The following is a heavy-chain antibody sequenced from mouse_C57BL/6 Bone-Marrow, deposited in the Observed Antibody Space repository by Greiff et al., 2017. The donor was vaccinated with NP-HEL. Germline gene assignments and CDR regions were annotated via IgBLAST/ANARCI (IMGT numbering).Heavy chain of an antibody. CDR1: GFTFSDYG. CDR3: ARRYRGLYYYAMDY. V-gene: IGHV5-17*01. CDR2: ISSGSSTI. D-gene: IGHD2-12*01. Sequence: EVHLVESGGGLVKPGGSLKLSCAASGFTFSDYGMHWVRQAPEQGLEWVAYISSGSSTIYYADTVKGRFTISRDNAKNTLFLQMTSLRSEETAMYYCARRYRGLYYYAMDYGGQGTSVTVSA. J-gene: IGHJ4*01.